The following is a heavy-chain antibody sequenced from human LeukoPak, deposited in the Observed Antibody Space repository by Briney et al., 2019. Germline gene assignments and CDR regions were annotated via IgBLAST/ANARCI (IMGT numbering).Heavy chain of an antibody. V-gene: IGHV3-74*01. CDR1: GFTFSSYW. CDR2: INSDGSST. CDR3: ARGKIQYQLLFADAFDI. Sequence: PGGSLRLPCAASGFTFSSYWMHWVRQAPGKGLVWVSRINSDGSSTSYADSVKGRFTISRDNAKNTLYLQMNSLRAEDTAVYYCARGKIQYQLLFADAFDIWGQGTMVTVSS. D-gene: IGHD2-2*01. J-gene: IGHJ3*02.